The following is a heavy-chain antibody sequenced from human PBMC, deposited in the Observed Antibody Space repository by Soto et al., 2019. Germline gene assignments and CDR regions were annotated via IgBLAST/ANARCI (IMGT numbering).Heavy chain of an antibody. CDR3: AREISSSPGRRDYYYYMDV. CDR2: IIPILGIA. V-gene: IGHV1-69*04. J-gene: IGHJ6*03. CDR1: GGTFSSYT. D-gene: IGHD6-6*01. Sequence: ASVKVSCKASGGTFSSYTISWVRQAPGQGLEWMGRIIPILGIANYAQKFQGRVTVTADKSTSTAYMELSSLRSEDTAVYYCAREISSSPGRRDYYYYMDVWGKGTTVTVSS.